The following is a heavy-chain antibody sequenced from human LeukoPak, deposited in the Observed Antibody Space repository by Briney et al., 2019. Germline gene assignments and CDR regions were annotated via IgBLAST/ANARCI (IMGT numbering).Heavy chain of an antibody. J-gene: IGHJ4*02. CDR1: GFTFSNFG. CDR3: AKGDYYDFDY. D-gene: IGHD3-10*01. CDR2: ITSGVGVT. V-gene: IGHV3-23*01. Sequence: GGSLRLSCAASGFTFSNFGMNWVRQAPGKGLEWVSIITSGVGVTYYADSVKGRFTISRDNSKNTLYLQMNSLRAEDTAVYYCAKGDYYDFDYWGQGTLVTVSS.